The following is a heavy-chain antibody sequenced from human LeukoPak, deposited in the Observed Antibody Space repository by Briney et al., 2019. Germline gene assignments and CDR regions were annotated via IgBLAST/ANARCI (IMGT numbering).Heavy chain of an antibody. CDR1: GGSISSYY. Sequence: SETLSLTCTVSGGSISSYYWSWIRQPPGKGLEWIGYIYYSGSTNYNPSLKSRVTISVDTSKNQFSLKLSSVTAADTAVYYCARHVRKDYYDSSGYQRFDPWGQGTLVTVSS. CDR3: ARHVRKDYYDSSGYQRFDP. V-gene: IGHV4-59*08. CDR2: IYYSGST. D-gene: IGHD3-22*01. J-gene: IGHJ5*02.